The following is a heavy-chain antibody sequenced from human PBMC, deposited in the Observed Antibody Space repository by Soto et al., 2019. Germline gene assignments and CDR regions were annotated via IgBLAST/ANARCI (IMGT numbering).Heavy chain of an antibody. D-gene: IGHD3-10*01. Sequence: SGPTLVNPTQTLTLTCTFSGFSLSTSGVGVGWIRQPPGKALEWLALIYWDDDKRYSPSLKSRLTITKDTSKNQVVLTMTNMNPVDTATYYCAHRRYYEGSGSYYNEDVLDFSGQGSLVIVSS. CDR1: GFSLSTSGVG. J-gene: IGHJ3*01. CDR2: IYWDDDK. CDR3: AHRRYYEGSGSYYNEDVLDF. V-gene: IGHV2-5*02.